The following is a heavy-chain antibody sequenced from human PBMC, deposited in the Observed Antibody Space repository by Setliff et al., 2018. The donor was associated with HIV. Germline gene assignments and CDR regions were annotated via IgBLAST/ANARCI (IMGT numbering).Heavy chain of an antibody. CDR1: GGSISSYY. CDR2: IYTSGST. V-gene: IGHV4-4*07. D-gene: IGHD7-27*01. Sequence: SETLSLTCTVSGGSISSYYWTWIRQPAGKGLEWIGRIYTSGSTNYNSSLRSRVTLSLDTSKDQFSLNLSSVTAADTAVYYCARDPGERWGSAYWYFDLWGRGTLVTVSS. CDR3: ARDPGERWGSAYWYFDL. J-gene: IGHJ2*01.